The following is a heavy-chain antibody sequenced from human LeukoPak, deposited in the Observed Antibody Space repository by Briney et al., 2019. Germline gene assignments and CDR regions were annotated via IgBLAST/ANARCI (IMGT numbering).Heavy chain of an antibody. CDR1: GFIFSTYS. CDR3: ARDTAYAFDI. CDR2: ISGSSSTI. J-gene: IGHJ3*02. V-gene: IGHV3-48*02. Sequence: GGSLRLSCAASGFIFSTYSMNWVRQAPGKGLEWLSYISGSSSTIHYADSVKGRFTISRDDAKNSLYLQMNSLRDEDTAVYYCARDTAYAFDIWGQGTMVTVSS.